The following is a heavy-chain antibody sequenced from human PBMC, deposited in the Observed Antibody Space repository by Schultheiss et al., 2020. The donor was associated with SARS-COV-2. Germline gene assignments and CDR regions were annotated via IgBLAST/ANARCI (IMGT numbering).Heavy chain of an antibody. CDR1: GGTFSSYA. D-gene: IGHD2-2*02. Sequence: ASVKVSCKASGGTFSSYAISWVRQAPGQGLEWMGWISAYNGNTNYAQKLQGRVTMTTDTSTSTAYMELRSLRSDDTAVYYCARDMSVAAAIRYGVDYWGQGTLVTVSS. CDR3: ARDMSVAAAIRYGVDY. V-gene: IGHV1-18*01. J-gene: IGHJ4*02. CDR2: ISAYNGNT.